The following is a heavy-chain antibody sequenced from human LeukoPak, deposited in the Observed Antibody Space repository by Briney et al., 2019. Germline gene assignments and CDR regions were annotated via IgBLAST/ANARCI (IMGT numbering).Heavy chain of an antibody. Sequence: PGGSLRLSCAASGFTFSSYEMNWVRQAPGKGLEWLSSISSRGTTKYNADSVKGRFTISRDNAKNTLYLQMNSLRAEDTAVYYCAKRDTSGHYYFDYWGQGTLVTVSS. CDR1: GFTFSSYE. CDR3: AKRDTSGHYYFDY. J-gene: IGHJ4*02. CDR2: ISSRGTTK. D-gene: IGHD3-22*01. V-gene: IGHV3-48*03.